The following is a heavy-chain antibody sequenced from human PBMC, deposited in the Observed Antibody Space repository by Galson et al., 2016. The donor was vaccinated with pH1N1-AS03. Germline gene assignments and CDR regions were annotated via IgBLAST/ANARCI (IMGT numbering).Heavy chain of an antibody. J-gene: IGHJ2*01. CDR1: GFSFRSYA. D-gene: IGHD5/OR15-5a*01. CDR3: AKDYTGSNWVYNWYFDF. Sequence: SLRLSCAASGFSFRSYALSWVRQAPGKGLEWVSGISGSGEMTFYADSVKGRLTISRDTSRNTVYLQMNSLSAEDTAVYICAKDYTGSNWVYNWYFDFWGRGTLVTVSS. V-gene: IGHV3-23*01. CDR2: ISGSGEMT.